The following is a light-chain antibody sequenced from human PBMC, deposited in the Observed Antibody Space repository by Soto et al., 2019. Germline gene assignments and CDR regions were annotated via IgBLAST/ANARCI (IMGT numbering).Light chain of an antibody. CDR3: QQYGSSPRT. J-gene: IGKJ1*01. CDR1: QSVSSSY. V-gene: IGKV3-20*01. CDR2: GAS. Sequence: ESVLTQSPGTLSLSPGERATLSCRASQSVSSSYLAWYQQKPGQAPRLLIYGASSRATGTPDRFSGSGSGTDFTLTISRLEPEDFAVYYCQQYGSSPRTFGQGTKVDNK.